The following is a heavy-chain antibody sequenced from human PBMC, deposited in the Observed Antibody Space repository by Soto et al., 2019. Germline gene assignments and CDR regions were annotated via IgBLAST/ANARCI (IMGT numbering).Heavy chain of an antibody. CDR1: GGTFSSYT. CDR3: ARDDRRFGELSWRGAFDI. CDR2: IIPILGIA. Sequence: QVQLVQSGAEVKKPGSSVKVSCKASGGTFSSYTISWVRQAPGQGLEWMGRIIPILGIANYAQKFQGRVTITADKSTSTAYMELSSLRSEDTAVYYCARDDRRFGELSWRGAFDIWGQGTMVTVSS. V-gene: IGHV1-69*08. D-gene: IGHD3-10*01. J-gene: IGHJ3*02.